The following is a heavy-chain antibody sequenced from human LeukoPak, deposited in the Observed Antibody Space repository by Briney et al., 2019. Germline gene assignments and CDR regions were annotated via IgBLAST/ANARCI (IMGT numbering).Heavy chain of an antibody. CDR1: GGSISSYY. J-gene: IGHJ3*02. D-gene: IGHD3-22*01. CDR2: IYYSGST. CDR3: ARHHYYDSSGYPYDAFDI. Sequence: PSETLSLTCTVSGGSISSYYWSWIRQPPGKGLEWIGYIYYSGSTDYNPSLKSRVTISVDTSKNQFSLKLSSVTAADTAVYYCARHHYYDSSGYPYDAFDIWGQGTMVTVSS. V-gene: IGHV4-59*08.